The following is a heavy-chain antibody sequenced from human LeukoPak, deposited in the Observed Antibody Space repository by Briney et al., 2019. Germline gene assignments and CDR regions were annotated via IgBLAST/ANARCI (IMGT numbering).Heavy chain of an antibody. CDR3: ARDRYDSSGYYYPANPYYYGMDV. J-gene: IGHJ6*02. CDR1: GGSISSGDYY. D-gene: IGHD3-22*01. CDR2: IYYSGST. Sequence: SETLSLTCTVSGGSISSGDYYWSWIRQPPGKGLEWIGYIYYSGSTYYNPSLKSRVTISVDTSKNQFSLKLSSVTAADTAVYYCARDRYDSSGYYYPANPYYYGMDVWGQGTTVTVSS. V-gene: IGHV4-30-4*01.